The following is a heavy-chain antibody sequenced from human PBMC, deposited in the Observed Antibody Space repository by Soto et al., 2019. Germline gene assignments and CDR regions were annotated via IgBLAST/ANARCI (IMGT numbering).Heavy chain of an antibody. CDR3: AKGKVMDLYMDV. D-gene: IGHD3-16*01. V-gene: IGHV3-23*01. CDR2: ISGSGGST. J-gene: IGHJ6*03. CDR1: GFTFSSYA. Sequence: EVQLLESGGGLLQPGGSLRLACAASGFTFSSYAMSWFRQAPGKGLEWVSAISGSGGSTYYADSVKGRFTISRDNSKNTLYLQMNSLRAEDTAVYCCAKGKVMDLYMDVWGKGTTVTVSS.